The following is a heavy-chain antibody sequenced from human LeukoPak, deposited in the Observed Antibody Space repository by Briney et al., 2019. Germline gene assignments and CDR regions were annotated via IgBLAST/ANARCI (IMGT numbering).Heavy chain of an antibody. J-gene: IGHJ3*01. CDR3: ARVEPDYEIY. CDR1: GGSFSGYY. CDR2: INHSGST. Sequence: SETLSLTCAVYGGSFSGYYWSWIRQPPGKGLEWIGEINHSGSTNYNPSLKSRVTISVDTSKNQFSLKLSSVTAADTAVYYCARVEPDYEIYWGQGTMVTVSS. V-gene: IGHV4-34*01. D-gene: IGHD3-9*01.